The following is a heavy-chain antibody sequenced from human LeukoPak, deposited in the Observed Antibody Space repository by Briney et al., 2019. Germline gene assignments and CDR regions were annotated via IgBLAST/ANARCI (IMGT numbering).Heavy chain of an antibody. D-gene: IGHD5-24*01. CDR2: ISAYNGDT. J-gene: IGHJ4*02. CDR1: GYTFTSYG. V-gene: IGHV1-18*01. Sequence: ASVKVSCKASGYTFTSYGISWVRQAPGQGLEWMGWISAYNGDTNYAQKLQGRVTMTTDTSTSTAYLELRSLRSDDTAVYYCARDSVPMATIRGFGYWGQGTLVTVSS. CDR3: ARDSVPMATIRGFGY.